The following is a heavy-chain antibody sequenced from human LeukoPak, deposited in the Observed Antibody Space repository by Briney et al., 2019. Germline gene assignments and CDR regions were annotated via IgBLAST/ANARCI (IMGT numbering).Heavy chain of an antibody. Sequence: SETLSLTCSVSGGSISTYYWSWIRQPPGKGLEWIGYIYYSGSTNHNPSLKSRVTISVDTSKNQFSLKLSSVTAADTAVYYCARGPPSTGISDYWGQGILVTVSS. D-gene: IGHD2-8*02. CDR1: GGSISTYY. CDR3: ARGPPSTGISDY. CDR2: IYYSGST. V-gene: IGHV4-59*01. J-gene: IGHJ4*02.